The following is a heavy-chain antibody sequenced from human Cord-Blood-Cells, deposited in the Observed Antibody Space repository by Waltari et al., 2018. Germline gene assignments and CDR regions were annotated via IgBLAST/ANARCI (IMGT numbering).Heavy chain of an antibody. D-gene: IGHD3-16*01. CDR1: GGSISSSSYY. CDR3: ARHGPTRPASWGDY. V-gene: IGHV4-39*01. CDR2: IYYSGST. Sequence: QLQLQESGPGLVKPSETLSLTCTVSGGSISSSSYYWGWIRQPPGKGLEWIGSIYYSGSTYYNPSLKGRVTISVDTSKNQCSLKLSSVTAADTAVYYCARHGPTRPASWGDYWGQGTLVTVSS. J-gene: IGHJ4*02.